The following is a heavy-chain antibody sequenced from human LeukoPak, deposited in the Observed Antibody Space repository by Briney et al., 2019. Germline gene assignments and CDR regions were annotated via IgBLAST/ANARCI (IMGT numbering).Heavy chain of an antibody. D-gene: IGHD1-1*01. V-gene: IGHV3-11*01. J-gene: IGHJ6*03. Sequence: GGSLRLSCAASGFTFSDYYMSWIRQAPGKGLEWVSYISSSGSTIYYADSVKGRFTISRDNAKNSLYLQMNSLRAEDTAVYYCARDTTLNYYYYYMDVSGKGTTVTISS. CDR3: ARDTTLNYYYYYMDV. CDR2: ISSSGSTI. CDR1: GFTFSDYY.